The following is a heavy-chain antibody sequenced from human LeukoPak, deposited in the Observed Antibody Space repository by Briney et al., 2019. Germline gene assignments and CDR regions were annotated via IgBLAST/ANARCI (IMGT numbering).Heavy chain of an antibody. D-gene: IGHD3-3*01. Sequence: ASVKVSCKASGYTFTSYGISWVRQAPGQGLEWMGWISAYNGNTNYAQKLQGRVTITADKSTSTAYMELSSLRSEDTAVYYCASTRFLEWLSPHHFDYWGQGTLVTVSS. CDR1: GYTFTSYG. J-gene: IGHJ4*02. CDR2: ISAYNGNT. V-gene: IGHV1-18*04. CDR3: ASTRFLEWLSPHHFDY.